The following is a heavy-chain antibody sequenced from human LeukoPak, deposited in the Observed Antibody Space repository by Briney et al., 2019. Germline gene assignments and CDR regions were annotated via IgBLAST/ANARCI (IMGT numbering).Heavy chain of an antibody. V-gene: IGHV3-7*01. CDR3: ATEPGIGYAFDI. J-gene: IGHJ3*02. CDR1: GITFRNYW. CDR2: INPDGSTE. D-gene: IGHD2-15*01. Sequence: GGSLRLSCVTSGITFRNYWMSWVRQAPGKGLEWVANINPDGSTENYVPSVKGRFIISRDNAKNLVSLQMISLRAEDTAVYYCATEPGIGYAFDIWGQGTMVTVSS.